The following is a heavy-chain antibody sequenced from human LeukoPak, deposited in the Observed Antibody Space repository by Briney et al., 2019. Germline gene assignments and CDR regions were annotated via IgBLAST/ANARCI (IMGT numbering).Heavy chain of an antibody. J-gene: IGHJ6*02. CDR2: ISAYNGNT. CDR3: ARDRAQWLVQHYYYYYGMDV. Sequence: ASVKVSCKASGYTFTSYGISWVRQAPGQGIEWMGWISAYNGNTNYAQKLQGRVTMTTDTSTSTAYMELRSLRSDDTVVYYCARDRAQWLVQHYYYYYGMDVWGQGTTVTVSS. CDR1: GYTFTSYG. V-gene: IGHV1-18*01. D-gene: IGHD6-19*01.